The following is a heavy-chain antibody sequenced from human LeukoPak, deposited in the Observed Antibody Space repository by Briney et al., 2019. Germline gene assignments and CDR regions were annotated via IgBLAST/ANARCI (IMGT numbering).Heavy chain of an antibody. J-gene: IGHJ4*02. Sequence: GASVKVSCKASGYTFTSYYMHWVRQAPGQGLEWMGWINPNSGGTNYAQKFQGRVTMTRDTSISTAYMELSRLRSDDTAVYYCARDAPYCSGGSCPLDYWGQGTLVTVSS. CDR3: ARDAPYCSGGSCPLDY. CDR1: GYTFTSYY. D-gene: IGHD2-15*01. V-gene: IGHV1-2*02. CDR2: INPNSGGT.